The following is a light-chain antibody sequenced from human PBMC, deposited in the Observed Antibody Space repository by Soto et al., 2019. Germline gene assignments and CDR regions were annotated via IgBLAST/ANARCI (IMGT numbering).Light chain of an antibody. Sequence: PGERVTLSCRASQSVSSSYLTWYQQKPGQAPRLLIYGASTRATSIPDRFSGSGSGTDFTLTISSLQPEDFAVYYCQQDYTRFTFGPGTKVDIK. CDR3: QQDYTRFT. CDR2: GAS. J-gene: IGKJ3*01. V-gene: IGKV3D-7*01. CDR1: QSVSSSY.